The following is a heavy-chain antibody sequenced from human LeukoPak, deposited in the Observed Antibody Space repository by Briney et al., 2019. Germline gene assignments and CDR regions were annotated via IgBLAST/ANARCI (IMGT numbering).Heavy chain of an antibody. D-gene: IGHD6-13*01. CDR3: ARSPQLYSSSWYDY. V-gene: IGHV4-59*12. J-gene: IGHJ4*02. CDR1: GGSISSYY. Sequence: SETLSLTCTVSGGSISSYYWSWIRQPPGKGLEWLGYIYYSGSTNYNPSLKSRVTISVDTSKNQFSLKLSSVTAADTAVYYCARSPQLYSSSWYDYWGQGTLVTVSS. CDR2: IYYSGST.